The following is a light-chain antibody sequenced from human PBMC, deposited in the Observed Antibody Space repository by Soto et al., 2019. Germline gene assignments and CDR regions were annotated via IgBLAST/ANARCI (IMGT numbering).Light chain of an antibody. CDR1: QSVSANY. CDR3: QQYGSSPPT. J-gene: IGKJ1*01. CDR2: GAS. V-gene: IGKV3-20*01. Sequence: EIVLTQSPGTLSLSPGERATLSCRASQSVSANYLAWYQQKPGQAPRFLIYGASSRATGIPDRFSGSGSGTDFTLTISRLEPEAFSVYYCQQYGSSPPTFGQGTKVEIK.